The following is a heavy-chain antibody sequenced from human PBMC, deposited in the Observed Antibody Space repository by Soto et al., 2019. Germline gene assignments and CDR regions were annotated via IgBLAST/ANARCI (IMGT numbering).Heavy chain of an antibody. CDR2: MYYSGST. CDR1: GGSISGYY. D-gene: IGHD3-22*01. Sequence: SETLSLTCSVSGGSISGYYWSWIRQPPGKGLEWIGYMYYSGSTNYNPSLESRVTISVDTSKSQFSLKLNSVTPADTAVYFCARVSFFDISAYVFDYWGQGTLVTVSS. J-gene: IGHJ4*02. V-gene: IGHV4-59*01. CDR3: ARVSFFDISAYVFDY.